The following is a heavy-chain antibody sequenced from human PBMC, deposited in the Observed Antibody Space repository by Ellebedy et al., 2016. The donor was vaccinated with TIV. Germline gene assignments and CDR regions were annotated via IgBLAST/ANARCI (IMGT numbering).Heavy chain of an antibody. J-gene: IGHJ4*02. CDR3: AHSGLLATDCYGSLAY. CDR2: ISSSGGST. Sequence: GESLKISCAASGFTFSRYAMSWVRQAPGKGPEWVSAISSSGGSTYYTDSVKGRFLISSDNSKNTLYLRMNSLRAEDAAVYYCAHSGLLATDCYGSLAYWGQGTLVTVSS. CDR1: GFTFSRYA. V-gene: IGHV3-23*01. D-gene: IGHD2-21*02.